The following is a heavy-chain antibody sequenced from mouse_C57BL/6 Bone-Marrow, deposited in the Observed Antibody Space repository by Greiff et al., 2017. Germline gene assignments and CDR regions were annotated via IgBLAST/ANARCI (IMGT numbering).Heavy chain of an antibody. CDR1: GYTFTDYY. J-gene: IGHJ3*01. Sequence: QVQLKESGAELVRPGASVKLSCKASGYTFTDYYINWVKQRPGQGLEWIARIYPGSGNTYYNEKFKGKATLTAEKSSSTAYMQLSSLTSEDSAVYFCARDYYGSSPSYWGQGTLVTVSA. CDR3: ARDYYGSSPSY. V-gene: IGHV1-76*01. CDR2: IYPGSGNT. D-gene: IGHD1-1*01.